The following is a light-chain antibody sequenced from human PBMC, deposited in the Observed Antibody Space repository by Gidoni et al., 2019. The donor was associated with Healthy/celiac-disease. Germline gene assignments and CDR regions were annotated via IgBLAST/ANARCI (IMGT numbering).Light chain of an antibody. CDR3: QVWDSSSEHRV. Sequence: SYVRTQPPSASAAPGKTVRMPGGGNHLGSKSVHWYQQKPGQAPVLVGYDDNDRPSGIPERFSGSNSGNPATLTISRVEAEDEADYYCQVWDSSSEHRVFGGGTKLTVL. J-gene: IGLJ2*01. CDR2: DDN. V-gene: IGLV3-21*03. CDR1: HLGSKS.